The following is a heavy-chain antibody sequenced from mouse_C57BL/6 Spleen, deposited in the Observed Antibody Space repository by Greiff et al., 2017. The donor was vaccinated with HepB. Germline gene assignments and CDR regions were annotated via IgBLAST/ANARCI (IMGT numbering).Heavy chain of an antibody. CDR1: GYSFTSYY. CDR2: IYPGSGNT. D-gene: IGHD4-1*01. Sequence: VKLVESGPELVKPGASVKISCTASGYSFTSYYIYWVKQRPGQGLEWMGWIYPGSGNTKYNEKFKGKATLTADTSSSTAYMQLSSRTSEDAAVYYCARERPAGTYFDYWGQGTTLTVSS. V-gene: IGHV1-66*01. CDR3: ARERPAGTYFDY. J-gene: IGHJ2*01.